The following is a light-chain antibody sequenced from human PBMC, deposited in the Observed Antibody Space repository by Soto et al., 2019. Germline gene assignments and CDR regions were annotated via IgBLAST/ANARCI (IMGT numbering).Light chain of an antibody. CDR3: QQTNSFPLT. J-gene: IGKJ4*02. CDR2: VAS. V-gene: IGKV1-12*01. Sequence: DIQMTQSPSSVSASVGDTVAITCRASQGVSSRLAWYQQKPGTAPKVLISVASSLQSGVPSRFSGSGSGTDFTLTISSLQPEDFATYYCQQTNSFPLTFGGATKVEIK. CDR1: QGVSSR.